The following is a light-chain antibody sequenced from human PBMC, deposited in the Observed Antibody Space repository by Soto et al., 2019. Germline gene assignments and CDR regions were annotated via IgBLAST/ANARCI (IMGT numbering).Light chain of an antibody. Sequence: QSALTQPASVSGSPRQLITISCTGTSSDVGGYNHVSWYQQHPGKAPKLMIYEVSNRPSGVSNRFSGSKSGNTASLTISGLQAEDEADYYCSSYTSSTFYVFGTGTKVTVL. J-gene: IGLJ1*01. CDR2: EVS. CDR3: SSYTSSTFYV. CDR1: SSDVGGYNH. V-gene: IGLV2-14*01.